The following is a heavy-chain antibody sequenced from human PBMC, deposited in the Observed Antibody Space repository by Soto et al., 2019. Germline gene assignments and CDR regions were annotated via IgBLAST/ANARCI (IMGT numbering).Heavy chain of an antibody. CDR3: ARDLGSFEAAGTDY. V-gene: IGHV1-18*01. D-gene: IGHD6-13*01. Sequence: ASVKVSCKASGYTFTSYGISWVRQAPGQGLEWMGWISAYSGNTNYAQKLQGRVTMTTDTSTSTAYMELRSLRSDDTAVYYCARDLGSFEAAGTDYWGQGTLVTVSS. CDR2: ISAYSGNT. J-gene: IGHJ4*02. CDR1: GYTFTSYG.